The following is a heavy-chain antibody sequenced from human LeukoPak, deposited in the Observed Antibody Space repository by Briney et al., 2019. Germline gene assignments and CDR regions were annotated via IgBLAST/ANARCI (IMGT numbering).Heavy chain of an antibody. Sequence: SVKVSCKASGGTFSSYAISWVRQAPGQGLEWMGGIIPIFGTANYAQKFQGRVTITADESTSTAYMELSSLRSDDTAVYYCARARGDIVVVPAAIWFDPWGQGTLVTVSS. CDR3: ARARGDIVVVPAAIWFDP. V-gene: IGHV1-69*01. CDR2: IIPIFGTA. CDR1: GGTFSSYA. D-gene: IGHD2-2*01. J-gene: IGHJ5*02.